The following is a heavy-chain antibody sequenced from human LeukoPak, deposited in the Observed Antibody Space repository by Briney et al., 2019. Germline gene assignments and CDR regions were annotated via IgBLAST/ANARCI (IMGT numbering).Heavy chain of an antibody. Sequence: SGGSLRLSCAASGFTFSSYWMSWVRQAPGKGLEWVANIKQDGSEKYYVDSVKGRFTISRDNAKNTLYLQMNSLRVEDTAVYYCGRALGSPLDYWGQGTLVTVSS. CDR2: IKQDGSEK. D-gene: IGHD1-26*01. V-gene: IGHV3-7*02. CDR3: GRALGSPLDY. CDR1: GFTFSSYW. J-gene: IGHJ4*02.